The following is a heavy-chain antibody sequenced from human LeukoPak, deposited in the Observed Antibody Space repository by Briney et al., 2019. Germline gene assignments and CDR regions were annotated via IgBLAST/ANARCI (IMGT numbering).Heavy chain of an antibody. Sequence: PGGSLRLSCAASGFTFSSYSMNWVRQAPGKGLEWVSSISSSSSYIYYADSVKGRSTISRDNAKNSLYLQMNSLRAEDTAFYYCARAPFPLFDSWGQGTLVTVSS. CDR3: ARAPFPLFDS. CDR1: GFTFSSYS. J-gene: IGHJ4*02. V-gene: IGHV3-21*04. CDR2: ISSSSSYI.